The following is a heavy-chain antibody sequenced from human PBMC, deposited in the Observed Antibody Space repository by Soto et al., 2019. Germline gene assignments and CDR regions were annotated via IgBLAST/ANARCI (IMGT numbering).Heavy chain of an antibody. J-gene: IGHJ4*02. D-gene: IGHD1-26*01. CDR2: IIPIFGTA. CDR3: GRDRSGQIVVFY. CDR1: GGTFSSYA. V-gene: IGHV1-69*13. Sequence: SVKVSCKASGGTFSSYAISRVRQAPGQGLEWMGGIIPIFGTANYAQKFQGRVTITADESTSTAYMELSSLRSEDTAVYYCGRDRSGQIVVFYWGQGTPVTVSS.